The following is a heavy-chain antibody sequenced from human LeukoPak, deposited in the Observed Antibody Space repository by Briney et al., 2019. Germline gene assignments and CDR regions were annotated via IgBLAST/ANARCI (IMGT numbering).Heavy chain of an antibody. CDR2: MNPNSGNT. J-gene: IGHJ4*02. CDR1: GYTFTSYD. V-gene: IGHV1-8*01. Sequence: ASVKVSCKASGYTFTSYDINWVRQATGQGLEGMGWMNPNSGNTGYAQKFQGRVTMTRNTSISTAYMELSSLRSEDTAVYYCARKRAYYDSSGYFGYWGQGTLVTVSS. CDR3: ARKRAYYDSSGYFGY. D-gene: IGHD3-22*01.